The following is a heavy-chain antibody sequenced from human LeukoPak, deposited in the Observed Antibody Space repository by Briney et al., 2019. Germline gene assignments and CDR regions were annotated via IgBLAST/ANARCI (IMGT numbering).Heavy chain of an antibody. V-gene: IGHV1-69*04. CDR1: GGTFSSYA. D-gene: IGHD3-22*01. Sequence: ASVKVSCKASGGTFSSYAISWVRQAPGQRLEWMGRIIPILGIANYAQKFQGRVTITADKSTSTAYMELSSLRSEDTAVYYCARGLVAYYYDSSGYLYWGQGTLVTVSS. CDR3: ARGLVAYYYDSSGYLY. CDR2: IIPILGIA. J-gene: IGHJ4*02.